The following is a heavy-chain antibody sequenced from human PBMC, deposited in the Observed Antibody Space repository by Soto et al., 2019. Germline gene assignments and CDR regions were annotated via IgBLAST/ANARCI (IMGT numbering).Heavy chain of an antibody. CDR1: GGSISSSSYY. D-gene: IGHD2-15*01. J-gene: IGHJ6*02. Sequence: SETLSLTCTVSGGSISSSSYYWGWIRQPPGKGLEWIGSIYYSGSTYYNPSLKSRVTISVDTSKNQFSLKLSSVTAADTAVYYCARMGYCSGGSCYYYYYYGMDVWGQGTTVTVSS. V-gene: IGHV4-39*01. CDR2: IYYSGST. CDR3: ARMGYCSGGSCYYYYYYGMDV.